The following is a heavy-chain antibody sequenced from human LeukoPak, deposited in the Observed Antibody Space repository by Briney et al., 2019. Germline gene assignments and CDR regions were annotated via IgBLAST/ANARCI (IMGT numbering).Heavy chain of an antibody. Sequence: GGSLRLSCTTSGFNFGDYAMTWVRQAPGKGLEWVSVIYSGGNTYYADSVKGRFTISRDNSKNTLYLQMNSLRAEDTAIYYCARQRAFDIWGQGTMVTVSS. CDR2: IYSGGNT. CDR1: GFNFGDYA. J-gene: IGHJ3*02. CDR3: ARQRAFDI. V-gene: IGHV3-66*04.